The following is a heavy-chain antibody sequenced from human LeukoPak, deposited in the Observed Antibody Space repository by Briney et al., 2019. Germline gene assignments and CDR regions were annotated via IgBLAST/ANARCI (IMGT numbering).Heavy chain of an antibody. J-gene: IGHJ4*02. CDR3: ARQRRASCYSAPDS. Sequence: GGSLRLSCAASGFTFSSYAMHWVRQAPGKGLEWVAVISYDGSNKYYADSVKGRFTISRDNSKNTLYLQMNSLRADDTAMYYCARQRRASCYSAPDSWGQGALVTVSS. D-gene: IGHD2-2*01. CDR2: ISYDGSNK. CDR1: GFTFSSYA. V-gene: IGHV3-30-3*01.